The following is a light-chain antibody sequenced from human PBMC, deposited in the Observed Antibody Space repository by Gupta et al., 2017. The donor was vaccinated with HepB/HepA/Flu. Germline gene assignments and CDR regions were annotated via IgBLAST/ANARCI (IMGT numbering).Light chain of an antibody. CDR1: KLGDKY. CDR3: QAWDSSSVV. V-gene: IGLV3-1*01. CDR2: QDT. J-gene: IGLJ2*01. Sequence: SSELTQPPSVSVSPGQTANITCSGDKLGDKYACWYQHKPGQSPVLVIYQDTKRPSGIRGRFSGLNSGTTATLTISGTQAMDEDDYYCQAWDSSSVVFGGGTKLTVL.